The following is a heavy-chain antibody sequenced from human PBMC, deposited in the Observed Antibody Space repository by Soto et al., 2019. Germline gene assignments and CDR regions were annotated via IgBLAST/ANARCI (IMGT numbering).Heavy chain of an antibody. J-gene: IGHJ4*02. CDR2: ISGSGGST. Sequence: LRLSCVASGFIFSNYAISWLRQGPGKGLEWVSAISGSGGSTYYADSVKGRFTISRDNAKNSLYLQMNSLRAEDTAFYYCAKDTGPNWGQGTLVTVSS. CDR3: AKDTGPN. CDR1: GFIFSNYA. V-gene: IGHV3-23*01.